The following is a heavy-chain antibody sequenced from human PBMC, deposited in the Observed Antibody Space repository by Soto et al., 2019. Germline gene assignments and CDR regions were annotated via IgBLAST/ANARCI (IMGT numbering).Heavy chain of an antibody. V-gene: IGHV1-69*04. CDR1: GGTFSSYA. Sequence: ASVKVSCKASGGTFSSYAISWVRQAPGQGLEWMGRIIPILGIANYAQKFQGRVTITADKSTSTAYMELSSLRSEDTAVYYCARVVFYYDSSGLIPKDYYYYGMDVWGQGTTVTVSS. D-gene: IGHD3-22*01. CDR3: ARVVFYYDSSGLIPKDYYYYGMDV. CDR2: IIPILGIA. J-gene: IGHJ6*02.